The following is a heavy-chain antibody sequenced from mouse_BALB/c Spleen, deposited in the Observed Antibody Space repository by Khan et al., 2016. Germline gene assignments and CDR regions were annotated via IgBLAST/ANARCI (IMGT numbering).Heavy chain of an antibody. V-gene: IGHV1-80*01. Sequence: VQLQQSGAELVRPGSSVKISCKASGYTFSRYWMNWVKQRPGQGLEWIGQISPGDGDTNYNGKLKGKGTLTADKSSSTAYMQLNSLTSEDSAVYFCARSMIKDYYAMDYWGQGTSVTVSS. J-gene: IGHJ4*01. CDR1: GYTFSRYW. CDR3: ARSMIKDYYAMDY. D-gene: IGHD2-4*01. CDR2: ISPGDGDT.